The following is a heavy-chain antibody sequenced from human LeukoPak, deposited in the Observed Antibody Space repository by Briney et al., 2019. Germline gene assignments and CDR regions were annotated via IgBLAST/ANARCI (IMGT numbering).Heavy chain of an antibody. Sequence: SETLSLTCTVSGGSISSSSYYWGWIRQPPGKGLEWIGSIYYSGSTYYNPSLKSRVTISVDTSKNQFSLKLSSVTAADTAVYYCATPGVVVPAAINAFDIWGQGTMVIVSS. J-gene: IGHJ3*02. CDR3: ATPGVVVPAAINAFDI. CDR2: IYYSGST. V-gene: IGHV4-39*01. D-gene: IGHD2-2*02. CDR1: GGSISSSSYY.